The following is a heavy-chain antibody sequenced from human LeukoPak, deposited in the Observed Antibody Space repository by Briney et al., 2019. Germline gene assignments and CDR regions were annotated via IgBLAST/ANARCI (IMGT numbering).Heavy chain of an antibody. Sequence: ASVKVSCKASGATFSSYAISWVRRAPGQGLEWMGWMNPNRGNTGYAQKFQGRVTITRNTSISPAYMELSSLRSEDTGVYYCARGYCSNTRCYTYVYWGQGTLVTVSP. CDR1: GATFSSYA. D-gene: IGHD2-2*02. CDR3: ARGYCSNTRCYTYVY. J-gene: IGHJ4*02. V-gene: IGHV1-8*03. CDR2: MNPNRGNT.